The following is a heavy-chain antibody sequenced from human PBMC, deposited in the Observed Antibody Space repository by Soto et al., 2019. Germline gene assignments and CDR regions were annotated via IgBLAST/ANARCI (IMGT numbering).Heavy chain of an antibody. J-gene: IGHJ4*02. V-gene: IGHV4-59*08. D-gene: IGHD5-12*01. Sequence: SETLSLTCTVSGGSISSYYWSWIRQPPGKGLEWIGYMYYGGRTNYNPSLKSRVTISVDTSKMQVSLKLRSLTAADTAVYFCARVKATLYRDYYFDYWGQGTLVTVSS. CDR1: GGSISSYY. CDR2: MYYGGRT. CDR3: ARVKATLYRDYYFDY.